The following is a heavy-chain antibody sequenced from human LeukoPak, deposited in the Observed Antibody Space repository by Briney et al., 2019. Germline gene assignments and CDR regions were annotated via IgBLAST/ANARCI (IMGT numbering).Heavy chain of an antibody. CDR1: GGSIISYY. CDR3: ARDPVYYYDSSGYREGDAFDI. V-gene: IGHV4-4*07. CDR2: IYTSGST. Sequence: SETLSLTCTVSGGSIISYYWSWIRQPAGKGLEWIGRIYTSGSTNYNPSLKSRVTMSVDTSKNQFSLKLSSVTAAYTAVYYCARDPVYYYDSSGYREGDAFDIWGQGTMVTVSS. D-gene: IGHD3-22*01. J-gene: IGHJ3*02.